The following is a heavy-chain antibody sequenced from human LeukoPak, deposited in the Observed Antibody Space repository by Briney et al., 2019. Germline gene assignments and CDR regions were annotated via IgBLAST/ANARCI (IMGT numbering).Heavy chain of an antibody. CDR3: AGGDSGYVGY. V-gene: IGHV4-30-4*01. CDR1: GGSLSSGDYY. D-gene: IGHD5-12*01. J-gene: IGHJ4*02. Sequence: SETLSLTCTVSGGSLSSGDYYCSWIRQPPGKGLEWIGYIYYSGSTYYNPSLKSRVTISVDTSKNQFLLKLSSVTAADTAVYYCAGGDSGYVGYWGQGTLVTVSS. CDR2: IYYSGST.